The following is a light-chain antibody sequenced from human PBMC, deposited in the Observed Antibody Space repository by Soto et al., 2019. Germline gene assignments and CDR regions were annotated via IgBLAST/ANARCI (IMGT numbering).Light chain of an antibody. CDR2: EVS. CDR1: SSDVGGYNY. J-gene: IGLJ2*01. CDR3: SSYAGANSVV. V-gene: IGLV2-8*01. Sequence: QSALTQPPSASGSPGQSVTISCTGMSSDVGGYNYVSWYQQHPGKAPKLMIYEVSKRPSGVPDRFSGSKSGNTGSLTVSGLQAEDEADYYCSSYAGANSVVFGGGTKLTVL.